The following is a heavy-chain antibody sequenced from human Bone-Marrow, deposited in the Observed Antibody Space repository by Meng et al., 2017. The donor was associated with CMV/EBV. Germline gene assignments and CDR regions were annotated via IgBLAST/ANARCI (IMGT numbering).Heavy chain of an antibody. Sequence: SGFTFTNAWMSWVRQAPGKVLEWVGHIKSKNEGGTTDYAAPVKGRFTISRDDSKNTLYLQMSSLKTEDTAVYYCTREETGSGSYDYWGQGTLVTVSS. V-gene: IGHV3-15*01. CDR3: TREETGSGSYDY. CDR1: GFTFTNAW. D-gene: IGHD3-10*01. J-gene: IGHJ4*02. CDR2: IKSKNEGGTT.